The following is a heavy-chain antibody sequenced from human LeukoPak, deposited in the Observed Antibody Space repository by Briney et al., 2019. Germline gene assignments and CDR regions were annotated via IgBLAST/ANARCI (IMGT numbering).Heavy chain of an antibody. J-gene: IGHJ4*02. Sequence: PGGSLRLSCEASGFTFNTYSMNWARQAPGKGLERVSYISSSSGYIYYADSVKGRFTISRDNAKNSLYLQMNSLRAEDTAVYYCARGVELTGYSDYWGRGTLVTVSS. CDR3: ARGVELTGYSDY. CDR1: GFTFNTYS. D-gene: IGHD3-9*01. V-gene: IGHV3-21*01. CDR2: ISSSSGYI.